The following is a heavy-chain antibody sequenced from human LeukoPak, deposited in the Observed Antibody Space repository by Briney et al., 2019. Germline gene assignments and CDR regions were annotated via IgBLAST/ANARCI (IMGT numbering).Heavy chain of an antibody. V-gene: IGHV3-66*01. CDR3: ARDPSYGSGSPYYFDY. CDR2: IYSGCST. Sequence: GGSLRLSCAASGFTVSSNYMSWVRQAPGKGLEWVSVIYSGCSTYYADSVKGRFTISRDNSKNTLYLQMNSLRAEDTAVYYCARDPSYGSGSPYYFDYWGQGTLVTVSS. J-gene: IGHJ4*02. D-gene: IGHD3-10*01. CDR1: GFTVSSNY.